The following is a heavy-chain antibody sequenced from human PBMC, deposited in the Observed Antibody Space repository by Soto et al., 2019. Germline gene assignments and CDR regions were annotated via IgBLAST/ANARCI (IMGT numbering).Heavy chain of an antibody. D-gene: IGHD3-9*01. V-gene: IGHV3-30*18. Sequence: QVQLVESGGGVVQPGRSLRLSCAASGFTFSSYGMHWVRQAPGKGLAWVAVISYDGSNKYYADSVKGRFTISRDNSKNTLFLQMNSLRAEDTAVYYCAKDSFPSLRYFHWLLPNYWGQGTLVTVS. CDR2: ISYDGSNK. J-gene: IGHJ4*02. CDR3: AKDSFPSLRYFHWLLPNY. CDR1: GFTFSSYG.